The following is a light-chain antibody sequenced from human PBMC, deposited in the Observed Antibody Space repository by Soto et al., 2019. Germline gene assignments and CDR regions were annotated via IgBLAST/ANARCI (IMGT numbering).Light chain of an antibody. J-gene: IGKJ4*01. Sequence: EIVLTQSPGTLSLSPGERATLSCRASQSVSSSYLAWYQQKPGQAPRLLIYGASSRATGIPDRFSGSGSGTDFTLTISRLEPEYFAVYYCQHYGSSPLTFGGGPKVEIK. CDR2: GAS. CDR1: QSVSSSY. CDR3: QHYGSSPLT. V-gene: IGKV3-20*01.